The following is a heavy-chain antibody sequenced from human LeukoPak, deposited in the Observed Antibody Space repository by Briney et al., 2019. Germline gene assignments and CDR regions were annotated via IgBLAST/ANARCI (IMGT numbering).Heavy chain of an antibody. Sequence: GGSLRLSRAASGFTFSSYSMNWVRQAPGKGLEWVSSISSSSSYIYYADSVKGRFTISRDNAKNSLYLQMNSLRAEDTAVYYCARDGRIWFGEMNAFDIWGQGTMVTVSS. J-gene: IGHJ3*02. D-gene: IGHD3-10*01. CDR1: GFTFSSYS. V-gene: IGHV3-21*01. CDR2: ISSSSSYI. CDR3: ARDGRIWFGEMNAFDI.